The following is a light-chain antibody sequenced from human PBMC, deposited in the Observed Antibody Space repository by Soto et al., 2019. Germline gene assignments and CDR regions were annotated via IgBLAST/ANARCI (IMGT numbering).Light chain of an antibody. J-gene: IGKJ4*01. V-gene: IGKV3-20*01. Sequence: EIVLTQSACTLSLSQGERATLSCRASQSVSSSYLAWYQQKPGQAPRLLIYGASSRATGIPDRFSGSGSGTDFTLTISRLEPEDFAVYYCQQYGSSPLTFGGGTKVDI. CDR2: GAS. CDR1: QSVSSSY. CDR3: QQYGSSPLT.